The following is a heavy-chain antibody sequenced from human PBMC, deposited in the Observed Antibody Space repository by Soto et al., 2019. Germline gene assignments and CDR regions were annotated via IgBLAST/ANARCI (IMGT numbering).Heavy chain of an antibody. CDR2: TYYRSKWYN. CDR1: GDSVSSTSAA. J-gene: IGHJ5*02. V-gene: IGHV6-1*01. Sequence: SQTLSLTCAISGDSVSSTSAAWNWIRQSPSRGLEWLGRTYYRSKWYNDYAVSVKSRITINPDTSKNQFSLQLNSVTPEDTAVYYCARDRAIPFASSSWYKPYNWFDPWGQGTLVTVSS. D-gene: IGHD6-13*01. CDR3: ARDRAIPFASSSWYKPYNWFDP.